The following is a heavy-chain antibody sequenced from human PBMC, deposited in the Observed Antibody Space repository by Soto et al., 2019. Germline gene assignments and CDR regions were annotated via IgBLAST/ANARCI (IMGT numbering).Heavy chain of an antibody. V-gene: IGHV3-48*01. D-gene: IGHD3-10*01. J-gene: IGHJ6*02. Sequence: EVQLVESGGGLVQPGGSLRLSCAASGFTFSLYSMSWVRQAPGKGLEWVSYISRSSTGIHYADSVKGRFTISRDDATNSMHLQMNSLRVGDTAVYYCARAVTWGLDVWGQWTTVCISS. CDR3: ARAVTWGLDV. CDR2: ISRSSTGI. CDR1: GFTFSLYS.